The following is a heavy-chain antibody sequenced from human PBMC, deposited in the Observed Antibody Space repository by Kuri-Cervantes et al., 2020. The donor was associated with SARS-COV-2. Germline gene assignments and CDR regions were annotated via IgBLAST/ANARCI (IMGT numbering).Heavy chain of an antibody. D-gene: IGHD1-26*01. V-gene: IGHV1-2*02. CDR1: GYTFTSYH. CDR2: INPNSGGT. CDR3: ARDSLLSGSYHFDY. J-gene: IGHJ4*02. Sequence: ASVKVSCKASGYTFTSYHMHWVRQAPGQGLEWMGWINPNSGGTNCAQKFQGRVTMTRDTSISTAYMELSRLRSDDTAVYYCARDSLLSGSYHFDYWGQGTLVTVSS.